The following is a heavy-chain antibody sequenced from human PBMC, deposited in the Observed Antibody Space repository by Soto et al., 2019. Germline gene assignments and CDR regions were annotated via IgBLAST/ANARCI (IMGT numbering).Heavy chain of an antibody. Sequence: PSATLSLTCPVSGGSVSSGSYYWSWIRQPPGKGLEWIGYIYYSGSTNYNPSLKSRVTISVDTSKNQFSLKLSSVTAADTAVYYCARSRRSWFDPWGQGTLVTVSS. CDR3: ARSRRSWFDP. D-gene: IGHD2-2*01. CDR2: IYYSGST. V-gene: IGHV4-61*01. J-gene: IGHJ5*02. CDR1: GGSVSSGSYY.